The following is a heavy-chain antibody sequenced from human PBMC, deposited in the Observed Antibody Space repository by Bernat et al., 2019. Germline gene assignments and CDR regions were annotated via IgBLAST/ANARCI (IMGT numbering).Heavy chain of an antibody. V-gene: IGHV3-73*01. Sequence: EVQLVESGGGLVQPGGSLKLSCAASGFTFSGSAMHWVRQASGKGLEWVGRIRSKANSYATAYAASVQGRFTISRDDSKNTAYLQMNSLKTEDTAVYYCTRPRVVPAAKLDYGMDVWGQGTTVTVSS. J-gene: IGHJ6*02. CDR1: GFTFSGSA. D-gene: IGHD2-2*01. CDR3: TRPRVVPAAKLDYGMDV. CDR2: IRSKANSYAT.